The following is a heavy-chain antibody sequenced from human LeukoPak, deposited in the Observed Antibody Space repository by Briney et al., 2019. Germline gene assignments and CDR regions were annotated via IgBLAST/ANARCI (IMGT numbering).Heavy chain of an antibody. CDR1: GGSVSSGSYY. CDR3: ARTDYGGNSGSDSHYYYYYGMDV. J-gene: IGHJ6*02. Sequence: PSETLSLTCTVSGGSVSSGSYYWRWIRQPPGKGLEWIGYIYYSGSTNYNPSLKSRVTISVDTSKNQFSLKLSSVTAADTAVYYCARTDYGGNSGSDSHYYYYYGMDVWGQGTTVTVSS. CDR2: IYYSGST. V-gene: IGHV4-61*01. D-gene: IGHD4-23*01.